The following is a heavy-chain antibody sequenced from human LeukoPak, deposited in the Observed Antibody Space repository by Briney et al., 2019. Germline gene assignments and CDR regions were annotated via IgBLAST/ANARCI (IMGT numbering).Heavy chain of an antibody. Sequence: GSLRLSCAASGVTLSTYAMSWARQAPGKGLEWVSGISSSGSGDNTYYADSVKGRFTISRDSSKNTLFLHMNTLRAENTAIYSCAKDRTVGASSWSSDLGGRAPLVTVPP. V-gene: IGHV3-23*01. D-gene: IGHD1-26*01. CDR1: GVTLSTYA. J-gene: IGHJ2*01. CDR3: AKDRTVGASSWSSDL. CDR2: ISSSGSGDNT.